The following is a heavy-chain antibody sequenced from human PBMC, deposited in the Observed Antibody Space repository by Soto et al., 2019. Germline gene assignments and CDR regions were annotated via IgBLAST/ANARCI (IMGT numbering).Heavy chain of an antibody. V-gene: IGHV4-34*01. CDR2: INHSGGT. CDR1: GGSFSSYY. J-gene: IGHJ5*02. D-gene: IGHD1-26*01. CDR3: ARSGLDVDSSPTLKKPGVWFDP. Sequence: PSETLSLTCAVYGGSFSSYYWSWIRQPPGKGMEWIGEINHSGGTNYNPSLKSRVTTSVDTSKNQFPLQLSSVTAADTAVYYCARSGLDVDSSPTLKKPGVWFDPWGQGTLVTVSS.